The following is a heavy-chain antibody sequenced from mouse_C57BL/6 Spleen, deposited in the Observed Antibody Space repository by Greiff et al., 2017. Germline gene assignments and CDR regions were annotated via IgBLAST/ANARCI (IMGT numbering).Heavy chain of an antibody. CDR2: ICYDGSN. V-gene: IGHV3-6*01. CDR3: AHDYSNYPDWFAY. J-gene: IGHJ3*01. D-gene: IGHD2-5*01. CDR1: GYSITSGYY. Sequence: EVQLVESGPGLVKPSQSLSLTCSVTGYSITSGYYWNWNRQFPGNKLEWMGYICYDGSNNYNPSLKNRISLTRDTSKNQFFLKLNSVTTEDTATYYCAHDYSNYPDWFAYWGQGTLVTVSA.